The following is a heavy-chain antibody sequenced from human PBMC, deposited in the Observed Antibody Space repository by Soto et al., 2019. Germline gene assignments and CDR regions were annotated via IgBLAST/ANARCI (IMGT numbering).Heavy chain of an antibody. CDR1: GFSLTTSGVG. D-gene: IGHD6-13*01. V-gene: IGHV2-5*02. J-gene: IGHJ5*02. CDR2: IYWDDDK. CDR3: AYRHAYRGSWDSGWFDP. Sequence: QITLKESGPTLVEPTQTLTLTCAFSGFSLTTSGVGVGWIRQPPGKALEWLAFIYWDDDKRYSPSLKTRLTIIKDTSINQVVLIMTNMDPVDTATYYCAYRHAYRGSWDSGWFDPWGQGTLVTVSS.